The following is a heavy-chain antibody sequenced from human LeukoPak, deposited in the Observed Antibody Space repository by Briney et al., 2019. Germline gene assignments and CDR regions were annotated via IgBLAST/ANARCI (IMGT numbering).Heavy chain of an antibody. CDR3: ARHDGALLWFGELYD. Sequence: PSETLSLTCAVYGGSFSGYYWSWIRQPPGKGLEWIGEINHSGSTNYNPSLKSRVTISVATSKNQFSLKLSSVTAADTAVYYCARHDGALLWFGELYDWGQGTLVTVSS. J-gene: IGHJ4*02. CDR2: INHSGST. D-gene: IGHD3-10*01. V-gene: IGHV4-34*01. CDR1: GGSFSGYY.